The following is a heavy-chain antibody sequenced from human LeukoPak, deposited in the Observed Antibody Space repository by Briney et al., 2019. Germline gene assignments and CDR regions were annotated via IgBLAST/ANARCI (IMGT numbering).Heavy chain of an antibody. CDR3: AKGRFTTSSGGDYYYMDV. J-gene: IGHJ6*03. V-gene: IGHV3-23*01. CDR2: ISGSGSST. D-gene: IGHD6-6*01. CDR1: GFTFSIYA. Sequence: GGSLRLSCAASGFTFSIYAMSWVRQAPGKGLEWVSSISGSGSSTYSADSVKGRFTISRDNSKNTLYLQMNSLRADDTAVYYCAKGRFTTSSGGDYYYMDVWGKGTTVTVSS.